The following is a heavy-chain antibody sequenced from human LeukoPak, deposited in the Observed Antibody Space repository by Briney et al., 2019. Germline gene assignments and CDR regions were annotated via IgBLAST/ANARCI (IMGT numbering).Heavy chain of an antibody. D-gene: IGHD3-22*01. Sequence: PGGSLRLSCAASGFTFSSYGMHWVRQAPGKGLEWVSGISWNSGSIGYADSVKGRFTISRDNAKNSLYLQMNSLRAEDTALYYCAKDTGYYYDSSGIDYWGQGTLVTVSS. J-gene: IGHJ4*02. CDR1: GFTFSSYG. V-gene: IGHV3-9*01. CDR3: AKDTGYYYDSSGIDY. CDR2: ISWNSGSI.